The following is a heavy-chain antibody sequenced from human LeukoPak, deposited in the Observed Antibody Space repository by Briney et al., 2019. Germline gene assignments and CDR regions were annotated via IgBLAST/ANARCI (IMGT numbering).Heavy chain of an antibody. CDR2: ISAYNGNT. J-gene: IGHJ6*02. D-gene: IGHD2-2*01. CDR3: ARDGGYCSSTSCPCYYGMDV. V-gene: IGHV1-18*01. CDR1: GYTFTSYG. Sequence: ASVKVSCKASGYTFTSYGISWVRQAPGQGLEWMGWISAYNGNTNYAQKLQGRVTMTTDTSTSTAYMELRSLRSDDTAVYYCARDGGYCSSTSCPCYYGMDVWGQGTTVTVSS.